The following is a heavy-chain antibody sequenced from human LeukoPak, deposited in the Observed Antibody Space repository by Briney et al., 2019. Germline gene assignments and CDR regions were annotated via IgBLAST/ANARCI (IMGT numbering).Heavy chain of an antibody. Sequence: SETLSLTCTVSGGSINYYYWMWIRQPPGEGLEWIGYIYYSGGTHYNPSLKSRVTMLVDTSKNQSSLKLTAVTAADTAVYYCARAKYDFWSGYYAFLDYWGQGTLVTVSS. D-gene: IGHD3-3*01. CDR2: IYYSGGT. V-gene: IGHV4-59*01. CDR3: ARAKYDFWSGYYAFLDY. J-gene: IGHJ4*02. CDR1: GGSINYYY.